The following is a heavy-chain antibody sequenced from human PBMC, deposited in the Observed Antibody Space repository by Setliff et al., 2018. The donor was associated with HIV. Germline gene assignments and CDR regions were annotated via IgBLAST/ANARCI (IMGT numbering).Heavy chain of an antibody. CDR1: GYTFIHYD. J-gene: IGHJ3*02. CDR3: ARGMNAVRYFDWLDAFDI. D-gene: IGHD3-9*01. CDR2: INTDTGNT. Sequence: GASVKVSCKTSGYTFIHYDIHWVRQAPGERLEWLGWINTDTGNTKYSQKFQDRLTFTRDTSALTADMELSSLRSEDTAVYFCARGMNAVRYFDWLDAFDIWGQGTMVTV. V-gene: IGHV1-3*04.